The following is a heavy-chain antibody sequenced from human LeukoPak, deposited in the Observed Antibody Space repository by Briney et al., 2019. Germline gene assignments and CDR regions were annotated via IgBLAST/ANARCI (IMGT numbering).Heavy chain of an antibody. D-gene: IGHD6-13*01. CDR2: IYYSGST. Sequence: KASETLSLTCTVSGGSISSSSYYWGWIRQPPGKGLEWIGSIYYSGSTYYNPSLKSRVTISVDTSKNQFSLKLSSVTAADTAVYYCARQGYSSSWSDYYYMDVWGKGTTVTVSS. V-gene: IGHV4-39*01. CDR3: ARQGYSSSWSDYYYMDV. CDR1: GGSISSSSYY. J-gene: IGHJ6*03.